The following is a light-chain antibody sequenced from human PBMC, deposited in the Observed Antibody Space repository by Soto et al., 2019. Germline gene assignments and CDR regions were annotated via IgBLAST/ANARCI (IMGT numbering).Light chain of an antibody. CDR2: SNN. CDR3: AAWDDSLNIVL. J-gene: IGLJ2*01. CDR1: SSNIGSHT. V-gene: IGLV1-44*01. Sequence: QSVLTQPPSASGTPGQRVTISCSGSSSNIGSHTVNWYQHLPGTAPKLLIYSNNQRPSGVPDRFSGSKSGTSASLAISGLQSEDEADYYCAAWDDSLNIVLFGGGTQLTVL.